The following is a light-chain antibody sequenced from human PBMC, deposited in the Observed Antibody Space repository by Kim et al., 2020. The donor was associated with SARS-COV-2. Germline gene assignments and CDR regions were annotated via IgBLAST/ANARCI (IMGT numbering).Light chain of an antibody. Sequence: HSITSSGTGTSSGVGSYNLVSWYQQHQGKAPKLMIYEGSKRPSGVSNRFSESKSGNTVSLTISGLQAEADAYYYCCPSACSSAPVLFGGGTKLTVL. CDR1: SSGVGSYNL. CDR2: EGS. V-gene: IGLV2-23*01. J-gene: IGLJ2*01. CDR3: CPSACSSAPVL.